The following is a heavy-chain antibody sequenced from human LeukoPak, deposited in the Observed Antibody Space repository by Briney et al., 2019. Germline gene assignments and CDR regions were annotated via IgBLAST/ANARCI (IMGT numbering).Heavy chain of an antibody. CDR1: GFTFSCYS. CDR2: IISSSSTI. Sequence: PGGSLRLSCAASGFTFSCYSMNWVRQAPGKGLEWVSYIISSSSTIYYADSVKGRFTISRDNAKNSLYLQMNSLRAEDTAVYYCARDRYTRRYFDYWGQGTLVTVSS. D-gene: IGHD6-13*01. J-gene: IGHJ4*02. V-gene: IGHV3-48*01. CDR3: ARDRYTRRYFDY.